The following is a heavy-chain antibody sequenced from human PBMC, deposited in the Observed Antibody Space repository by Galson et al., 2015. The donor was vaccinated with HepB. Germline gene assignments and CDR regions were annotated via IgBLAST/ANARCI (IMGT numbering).Heavy chain of an antibody. CDR1: GGTFSTYT. J-gene: IGHJ4*02. CDR3: ARQYDTSGYYPY. Sequence: VKVSCKASGGTFSTYTLSWVRQAPGQGLEWMGGITPIFGSANYAQKFQGRVTITADESTGATYMELRRLRSEDTAVYYCARQYDTSGYYPYWGQGTLVTVSS. D-gene: IGHD3-22*01. CDR2: ITPIFGSA. V-gene: IGHV1-69*01.